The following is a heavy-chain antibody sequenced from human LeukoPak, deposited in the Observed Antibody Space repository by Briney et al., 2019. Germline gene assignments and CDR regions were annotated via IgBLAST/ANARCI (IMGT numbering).Heavy chain of an antibody. V-gene: IGHV1-8*01. J-gene: IGHJ3*02. CDR3: ARELDPLYCSSTSCYGLPDAFGI. CDR1: GYTFTSYD. D-gene: IGHD2-2*01. CDR2: MNPNSGNT. Sequence: ASVKVSCKASGYTFTSYDINWVRQATGQGLEWMGWMNPNSGNTGYAQKFQGRVTITTDESTSTAYMELSSLRSEDTAVYYCARELDPLYCSSTSCYGLPDAFGIWGQGTMVTVSS.